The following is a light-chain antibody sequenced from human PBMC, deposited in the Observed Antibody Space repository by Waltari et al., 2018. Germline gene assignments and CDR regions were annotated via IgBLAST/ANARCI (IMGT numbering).Light chain of an antibody. CDR1: SNNVGNQG. V-gene: IGLV10-54*04. Sequence: QAGLTQPPSVSKGLRQTATLTCTGHSNNVGNQGAAWLQQHQGHPPKLLSYRNNNRPSGISERFSASRSGNTASLTITGLQPEDEADYYCSAWDSSLSALVFGGGTKLTVL. CDR3: SAWDSSLSALV. CDR2: RNN. J-gene: IGLJ2*01.